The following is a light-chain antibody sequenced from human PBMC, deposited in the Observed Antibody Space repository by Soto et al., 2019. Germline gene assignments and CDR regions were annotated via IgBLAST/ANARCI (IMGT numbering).Light chain of an antibody. V-gene: IGLV1-40*01. Sequence: QSVLTQPPSVSGAPGQRVSISCTGSTSNIGAPYDVHWYQHLPGTAPKLLIYGDNNRPSGVPDRFSGSKSGTSASLAITRLQAEDEADYYCFSYTSSGTYVFGTGTKVTVL. CDR3: FSYTSSGTYV. CDR1: TSNIGAPYD. CDR2: GDN. J-gene: IGLJ1*01.